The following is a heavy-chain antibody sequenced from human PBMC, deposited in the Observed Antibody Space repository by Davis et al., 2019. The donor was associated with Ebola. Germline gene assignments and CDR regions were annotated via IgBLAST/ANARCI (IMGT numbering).Heavy chain of an antibody. J-gene: IGHJ4*02. V-gene: IGHV3-74*01. CDR2: INPDGSRT. CDR3: AKEGGGPGSSYNAYFDY. CDR1: GFTFSTFY. D-gene: IGHD3-10*01. Sequence: PGGSLRLSCAASGFTFSTFYMHWVRQLPGKGPVFVSRINPDGSRTDYADSVRGRFTISRDHSQNPLYLQMNSLRPEDTAVYYCAKEGGGPGSSYNAYFDYWGQGTLVTVSS.